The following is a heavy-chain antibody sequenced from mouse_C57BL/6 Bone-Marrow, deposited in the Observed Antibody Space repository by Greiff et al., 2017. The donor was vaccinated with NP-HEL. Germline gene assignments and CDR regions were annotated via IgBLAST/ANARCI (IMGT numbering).Heavy chain of an antibody. CDR1: GFTFSSYA. J-gene: IGHJ3*01. V-gene: IGHV5-4*01. Sequence: EVQLVESGGGLVKPGGSLKLSCAASGFTFSSYAMSWVRQTPEKRLEWVATISDGGSYTYYPDNVKGRFTISRDNAKNNLYLQMSHLKSEDTAMYYCARDRGAYDGYPQFADWGQGTLVTVSA. D-gene: IGHD2-3*01. CDR2: ISDGGSYT. CDR3: ARDRGAYDGYPQFAD.